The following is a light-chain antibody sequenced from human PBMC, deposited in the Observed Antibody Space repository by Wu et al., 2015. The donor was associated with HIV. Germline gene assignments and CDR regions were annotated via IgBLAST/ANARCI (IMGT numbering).Light chain of an antibody. V-gene: IGKV3-20*01. CDR1: QSVNNRY. CDR3: QQYDSSPLWT. Sequence: EIVLTQSPGTLSLSPGERATLSCRASQSVNNRYLAWYQQKPGQAPRLLIYGASNRATGIPDRFSGSGSGTDFTLTISRLDPEDFAIYYCQQYDSSPLWTFGQGTKGGNQT. J-gene: IGKJ1*01. CDR2: GAS.